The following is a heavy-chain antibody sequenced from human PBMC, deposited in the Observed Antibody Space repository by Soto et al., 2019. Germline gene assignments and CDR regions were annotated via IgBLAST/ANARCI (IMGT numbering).Heavy chain of an antibody. V-gene: IGHV4-59*01. D-gene: IGHD3-9*01. J-gene: IGHJ6*02. CDR2: IYYSGSA. CDR1: GGSISSYY. Sequence: PSETLSLTCTVSGGSISSYYWSWIRQPPGKGLEWIGYIYYSGSANYNPSLKSRVTISVDTSKNQFSLKLSSVTAADTAVYYCARVGYFDWFPLTGGMDVWGQGTTVTVSS. CDR3: ARVGYFDWFPLTGGMDV.